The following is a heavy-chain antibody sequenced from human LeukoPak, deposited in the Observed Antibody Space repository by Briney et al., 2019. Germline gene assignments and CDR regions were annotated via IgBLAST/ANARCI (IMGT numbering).Heavy chain of an antibody. V-gene: IGHV4-39*01. CDR3: ARRNSGYDRGPYYFDY. CDR2: IYYSGST. J-gene: IGHJ4*02. CDR1: GGSISSSSYY. D-gene: IGHD5-12*01. Sequence: SETLSLTCTVSGGSISSSSYYWGWIRQPPGKGLKWIGSIYYSGSTYYNPSLKSRVTISVDTSKNQFSLKLSSVTAADTAVYYCARRNSGYDRGPYYFDYWGQGTLVTVSS.